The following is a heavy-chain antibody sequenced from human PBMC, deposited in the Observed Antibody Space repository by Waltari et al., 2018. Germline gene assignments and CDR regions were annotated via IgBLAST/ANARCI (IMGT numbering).Heavy chain of an antibody. CDR1: GGSISSYY. D-gene: IGHD4-17*01. CDR3: ARDNVGYGDYYYGMDV. Sequence: QVQLQESGPGLVKPSETLSLTCTVSGGSISSYYWSWIRQPAGKGLEWIGRIYTRGRTNYNPSLRSRVTRSVDTSKNQFSLKLSSVTAADTAVYYCARDNVGYGDYYYGMDVWGQGTTVTVSS. CDR2: IYTRGRT. V-gene: IGHV4-4*07. J-gene: IGHJ6*02.